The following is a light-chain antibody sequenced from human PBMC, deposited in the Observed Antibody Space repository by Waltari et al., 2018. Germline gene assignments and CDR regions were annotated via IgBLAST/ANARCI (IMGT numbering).Light chain of an antibody. Sequence: QSVLTQPRSVSGSPGQSVPISCTGTNRDVGSDDSVSWYQQNAGKAPKLVIYYAVRRPSGVPYRFSGSKYGATASLTISGLQAEDEADYYCCSYAGNYKFVFGGGTKVTVL. J-gene: IGLJ2*01. CDR2: YAV. V-gene: IGLV2-11*01. CDR1: NRDVGSDDS. CDR3: CSYAGNYKFV.